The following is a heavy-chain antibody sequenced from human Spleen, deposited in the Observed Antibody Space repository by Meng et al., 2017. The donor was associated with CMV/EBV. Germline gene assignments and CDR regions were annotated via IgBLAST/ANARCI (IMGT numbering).Heavy chain of an antibody. CDR3: ARDNGNYYDSSGYRRGFDI. D-gene: IGHD3-22*01. Sequence: GSLRLSCTVSGGSVSSGSYYWSWIRQPPGKGLEWIGYIYYSGSTNYNPSLKSRVTISVDTSKNQFSLKLSSVTAADTAVYYCARDNGNYYDSSGYRRGFDIWGQGTMVTVSS. CDR1: GGSVSSGSYY. J-gene: IGHJ3*02. CDR2: IYYSGST. V-gene: IGHV4-61*01.